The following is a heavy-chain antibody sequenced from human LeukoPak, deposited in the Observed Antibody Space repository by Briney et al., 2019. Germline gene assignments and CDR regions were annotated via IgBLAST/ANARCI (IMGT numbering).Heavy chain of an antibody. V-gene: IGHV1-24*01. CDR1: GDTLSQLT. D-gene: IGHD5-24*01. CDR3: ARIRDGYNDAYDI. J-gene: IGHJ3*02. Sequence: ASVKVSCKISGDTLSQLTIHWVRQAPGEGLEKMGRFDPEYGEKVFAQTFQGRVTMTGDTSTNTAYMELSSLRSEDTAIYYCARIRDGYNDAYDIWGQGTVVTVPS. CDR2: FDPEYGEK.